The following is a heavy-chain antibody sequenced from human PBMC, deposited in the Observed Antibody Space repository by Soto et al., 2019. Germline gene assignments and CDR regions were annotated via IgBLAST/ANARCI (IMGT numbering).Heavy chain of an antibody. J-gene: IGHJ5*02. CDR3: ARDRYYDFWSGYYAAPDWFDP. CDR1: GYTFTSYG. V-gene: IGHV1-18*01. D-gene: IGHD3-3*01. Sequence: ASVKVSCKASGYTFTSYGISWLLQAPGQGLEWMGWISAYNGNTNYAQKLQGRVTMTTDTSTSTAYMELRSLRSDDTAVYYCARDRYYDFWSGYYAAPDWFDPWGQGTLVTVSS. CDR2: ISAYNGNT.